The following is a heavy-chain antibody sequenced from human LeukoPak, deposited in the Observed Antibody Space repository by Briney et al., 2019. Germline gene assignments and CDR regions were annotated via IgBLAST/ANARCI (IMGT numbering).Heavy chain of an antibody. V-gene: IGHV1-18*01. CDR2: ISAYNGNT. CDR3: ARGRALVVVIEVDYFDY. CDR1: GYTFTNYG. Sequence: ASVKVSCKASGYTFTNYGISWVRQAPGQGLEWMGWISAYNGNTNYAQKLQGRVTMTTDTSTSTAYMELRSLRSDDTAVYYCARGRALVVVIEVDYFDYWGQGTLVTVSS. D-gene: IGHD3-22*01. J-gene: IGHJ4*02.